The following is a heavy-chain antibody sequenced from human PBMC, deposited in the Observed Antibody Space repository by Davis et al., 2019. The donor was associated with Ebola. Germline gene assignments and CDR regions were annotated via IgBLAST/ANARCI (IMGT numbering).Heavy chain of an antibody. Sequence: ASVKVSCKASGYTFTGYYMHWVRQAPGQGLEWMGWINPNSGGTNYAQKFQGWVTMTRDTSISTAYMELRRLRSDDPAVYYRARDGIAAALVDYYYYGMDVWGQGTTVTVSS. CDR2: INPNSGGT. CDR3: ARDGIAAALVDYYYYGMDV. D-gene: IGHD6-13*01. CDR1: GYTFTGYY. V-gene: IGHV1-2*04. J-gene: IGHJ6*02.